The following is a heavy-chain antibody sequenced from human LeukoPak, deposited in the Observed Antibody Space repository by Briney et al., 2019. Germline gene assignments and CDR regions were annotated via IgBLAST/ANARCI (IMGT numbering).Heavy chain of an antibody. Sequence: GASVKVSCKASGYTFTDYYMHWVRQAPGQGLEWMGRVNPNTGATNFAQKFQGRVTMTRDPSITTAYMEVTTLGSDDTAMFYCARVWGGAYYFDHWGQGTLVTVSS. CDR3: ARVWGGAYYFDH. J-gene: IGHJ4*02. CDR2: VNPNTGAT. V-gene: IGHV1-2*06. D-gene: IGHD7-27*01. CDR1: GYTFTDYY.